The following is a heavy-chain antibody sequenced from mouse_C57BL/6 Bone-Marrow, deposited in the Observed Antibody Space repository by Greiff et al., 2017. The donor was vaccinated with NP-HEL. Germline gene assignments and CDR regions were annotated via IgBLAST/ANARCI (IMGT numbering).Heavy chain of an antibody. Sequence: EVKLQESGPGLVKPSQSLSLTCSVTGYSITSGYYWNWLRQFPGNKLEWMGYISYDGSNNYHPSLKNRISLTRDTSKNQFFLKLNSVTTEDTATYYCARVESYGVGYWYFDFWGTGTTVTVSS. D-gene: IGHD1-1*01. CDR1: GYSITSGYY. CDR2: ISYDGSN. CDR3: ARVESYGVGYWYFDF. V-gene: IGHV3-6*01. J-gene: IGHJ1*03.